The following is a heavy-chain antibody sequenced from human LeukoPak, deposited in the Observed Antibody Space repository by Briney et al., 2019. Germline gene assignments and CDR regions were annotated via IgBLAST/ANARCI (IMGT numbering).Heavy chain of an antibody. CDR1: GYTFAIYT. J-gene: IGHJ4*02. V-gene: IGHV1-3*01. CDR3: ARSSSGTYHY. D-gene: IGHD3-10*01. CDR2: INGDNGNT. Sequence: SVKLSCKTSGYTFAIYTMHCLPHAPGQSLEWMGWINGDNGNTKYSEKFQGRVTITRDTSASSAYMELSSLRSEDTAVYSCARSSSGTYHYWGQGPLVTVSS.